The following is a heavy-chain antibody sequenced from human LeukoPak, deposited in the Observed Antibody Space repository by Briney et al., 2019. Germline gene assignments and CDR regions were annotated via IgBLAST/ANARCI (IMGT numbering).Heavy chain of an antibody. CDR1: GYTFTGYY. J-gene: IGHJ4*02. CDR3: ARSDKLGYPDY. CDR2: INPNSGGT. D-gene: IGHD7-27*01. V-gene: IGHV1-2*02. Sequence: GASVKVSCKASGYTFTGYYLHWVRQAPGQGLEWMGWINPNSGGTDYAQKFQGRVTMTRDTSISTAYMELSRPRSDDTAVYYCARSDKLGYPDYWGQGTLVTVSS.